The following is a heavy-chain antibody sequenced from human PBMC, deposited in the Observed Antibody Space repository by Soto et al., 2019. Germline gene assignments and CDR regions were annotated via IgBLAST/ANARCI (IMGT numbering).Heavy chain of an antibody. D-gene: IGHD6-19*01. V-gene: IGHV5-51*01. CDR1: GYSFTNYW. CDR3: AGGLLVAGTSGGSAFDI. Sequence: RGESLKISCKGSGYSFTNYWIGWVRQMPGKGLEWMGVIYPGDFDTRYSPSFQGQVTISADKSISTAYLQWSSLKASDTAIYYCAGGLLVAGTSGGSAFDIWGQGTMVTVSS. J-gene: IGHJ3*02. CDR2: IYPGDFDT.